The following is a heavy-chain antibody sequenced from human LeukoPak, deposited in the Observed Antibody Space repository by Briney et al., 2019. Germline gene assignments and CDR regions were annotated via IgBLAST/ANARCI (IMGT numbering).Heavy chain of an antibody. J-gene: IGHJ4*02. CDR3: ARWRDCSSTSCYGDY. CDR2: IYYSGST. V-gene: IGHV4-59*01. CDR1: GGSISSYY. D-gene: IGHD2-2*01. Sequence: SETLSLTCTVSGGSISSYYWSWIRQPPGKGLEWIGYIYYSGSTNYNPSLKSRVTISVDTSKNQFSLKPSSVTAADTAVYYCARWRDCSSTSCYGDYWGQGTLVTVSS.